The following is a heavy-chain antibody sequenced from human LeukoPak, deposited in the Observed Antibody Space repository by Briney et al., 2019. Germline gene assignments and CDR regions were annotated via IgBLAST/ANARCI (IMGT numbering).Heavy chain of an antibody. D-gene: IGHD3-22*01. CDR3: VKESTSSGYYYAPDY. V-gene: IGHV3-23*01. J-gene: IGHJ4*02. Sequence: GGSLRLSCAASGFTSSSYAMTWVRQAPGKGLEWVSSISGSGATTYNADPLKGRFTISRDNSENTLYLQMNSLRAEDTAVYYCVKESTSSGYYYAPDYWGQGTLVTVS. CDR2: ISGSGATT. CDR1: GFTSSSYA.